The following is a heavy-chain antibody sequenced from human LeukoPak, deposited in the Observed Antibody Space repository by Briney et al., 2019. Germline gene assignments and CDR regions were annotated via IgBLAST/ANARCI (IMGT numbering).Heavy chain of an antibody. Sequence: GGSLRLSCAASGFTFSDYSMNWVRQAPGKGLVWVSRINSDGSSTSYADSVKGRFTISRDNAKNTLYLQMNSLRAEDTAVYYCARVSYYGDYYHYWGQGTLVTVSS. V-gene: IGHV3-74*01. CDR1: GFTFSDYS. J-gene: IGHJ4*02. D-gene: IGHD3-3*01. CDR3: ARVSYYGDYYHY. CDR2: INSDGSST.